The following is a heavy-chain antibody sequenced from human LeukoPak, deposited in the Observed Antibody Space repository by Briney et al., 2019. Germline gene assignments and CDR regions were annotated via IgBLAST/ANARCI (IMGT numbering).Heavy chain of an antibody. Sequence: GASVKVSCKASGYTFTSYAMNWVRQAPGQGLEWMGWINTNTGNPTYAQGFTGRFVFSLDTSVSTAYLQISSLKAEDTAVYYCATLPIGVAXDAFDIXXXGTMVTVSS. CDR3: ATLPIGVAXDAFDI. CDR2: INTNTGNP. V-gene: IGHV7-4-1*02. D-gene: IGHD2-21*01. CDR1: GYTFTSYA. J-gene: IGHJ3*02.